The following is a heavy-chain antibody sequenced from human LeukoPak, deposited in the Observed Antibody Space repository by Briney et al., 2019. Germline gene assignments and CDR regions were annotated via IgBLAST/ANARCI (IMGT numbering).Heavy chain of an antibody. Sequence: PGGSLRLSCAASGFTSSSYGMHWVRQAPGKGLEWVAFIRYDGSNKYYADSVKGRFTISRDNSKNTLYLQMNSLRAEDTAVYYCAKEGAQLDYFDYWGQGTLVTVSS. J-gene: IGHJ4*02. V-gene: IGHV3-30*02. D-gene: IGHD5-18*01. CDR3: AKEGAQLDYFDY. CDR1: GFTSSSYG. CDR2: IRYDGSNK.